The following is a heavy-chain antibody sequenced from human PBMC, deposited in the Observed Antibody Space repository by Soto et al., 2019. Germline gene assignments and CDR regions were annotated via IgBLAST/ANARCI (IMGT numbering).Heavy chain of an antibody. Sequence: HPGGSLRLSCAASGFTFSSYWMHWVRQAPGKGLVWVSRINSDGSSTSYADSVKGRFTISRDNAKNTLYLQMNSLRAEDTAVYYCARAPAGSHQTYYYYYMDVWGKGTTVTVSS. D-gene: IGHD3-16*02. CDR1: GFTFSSYW. CDR3: ARAPAGSHQTYYYYYMDV. CDR2: INSDGSST. J-gene: IGHJ6*03. V-gene: IGHV3-74*01.